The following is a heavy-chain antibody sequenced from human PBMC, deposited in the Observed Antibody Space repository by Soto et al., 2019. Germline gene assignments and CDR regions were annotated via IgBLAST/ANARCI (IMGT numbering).Heavy chain of an antibody. CDR3: ARAPPPYYDILTGYLDY. CDR2: IIPIFGTT. V-gene: IGHV1-69*01. CDR1: GGTVSSYA. D-gene: IGHD3-9*01. J-gene: IGHJ4*02. Sequence: QVQLVQSGAEVKKPGSSVKVSCKASGGTVSSYAIIWVRQAPGQGLEWMGGIIPIFGTTNYAQKFQGRVTITADESTSTAYKELSSLRSDDTAVYYCARAPPPYYDILTGYLDYWGQGTLVTVSS.